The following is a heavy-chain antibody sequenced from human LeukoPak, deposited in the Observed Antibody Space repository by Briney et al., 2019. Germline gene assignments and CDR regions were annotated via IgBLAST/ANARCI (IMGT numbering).Heavy chain of an antibody. CDR1: GGSISSYY. J-gene: IGHJ4*02. CDR3: ARDGPQWLAAFDY. Sequence: SETLSLTCTVSGGSISSYYWSWIRQPAGKGLEWIGRIYTSGSTNYNPSLKSRVTISIDTSEKQFSLRLSSLTAADTAVHYCARDGPQWLAAFDYWGQGTLVTVSS. CDR2: IYTSGST. V-gene: IGHV4-4*07. D-gene: IGHD6-19*01.